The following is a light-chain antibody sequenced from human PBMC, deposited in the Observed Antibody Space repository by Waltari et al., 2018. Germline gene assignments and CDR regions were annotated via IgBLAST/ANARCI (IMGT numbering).Light chain of an antibody. J-gene: IGKJ4*01. CDR1: QSVSRF. V-gene: IGKV3-15*01. CDR3: QQYNDWPPLT. CDR2: GAS. Sequence: EVVMTQSPATLSVSPGERVTLPCRASQSVSRFVAWYQQKPCQAPRLLISGASTRATGIPARFSVSGSGTEFTLTISSLQSADFAIYYCQQYNDWPPLTFGGGTKLEIK.